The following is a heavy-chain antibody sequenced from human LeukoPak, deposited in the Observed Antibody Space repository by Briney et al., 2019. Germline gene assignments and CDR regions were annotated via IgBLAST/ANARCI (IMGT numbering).Heavy chain of an antibody. V-gene: IGHV3-30*18. CDR1: GFTFSSYG. CDR3: AKAGWYYDILTGLAD. CDR2: ISYDGSNK. Sequence: GGSLRLSCAASGFTFSSYGMHWVRQAPGKGLEWVAVISYDGSNKYYADSVKGRFTISRDNSKNTLYLQMNSLRAEDTAVYYCAKAGWYYDILTGLADWGQGTLVTVSS. D-gene: IGHD3-9*01. J-gene: IGHJ4*02.